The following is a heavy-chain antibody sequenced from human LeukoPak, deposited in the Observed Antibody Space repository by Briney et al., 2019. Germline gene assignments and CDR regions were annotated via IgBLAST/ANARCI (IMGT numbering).Heavy chain of an antibody. CDR1: GFTFSDHY. D-gene: IGHD2-2*01. V-gene: IGHV3-72*01. Sequence: HAGGSLRLSCAASGFTFSDHYMDWVRQAPGKGLERVGRTRNKANSYTTEYAASVKGRFTISRDDSKNSLYLQMNSLKTEDTAVYYCARVAPAGMDVWGQGTTVTVSS. J-gene: IGHJ6*02. CDR2: TRNKANSYTT. CDR3: ARVAPAGMDV.